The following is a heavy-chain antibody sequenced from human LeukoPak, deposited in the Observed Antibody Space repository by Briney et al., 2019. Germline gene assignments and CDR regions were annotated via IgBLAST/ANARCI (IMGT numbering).Heavy chain of an antibody. CDR2: IYYSGST. Sequence: SETLSLTCTVSGGSISSYYWSWIRQPPGKGLEWIGYIYYSGSTNYNPSLKSRVTISVDTSKNQFSLKLRSVTAADTAVYYCARTYRSSSVDYWGQGTLVTVSS. D-gene: IGHD6-6*01. J-gene: IGHJ4*02. CDR1: GGSISSYY. V-gene: IGHV4-59*01. CDR3: ARTYRSSSVDY.